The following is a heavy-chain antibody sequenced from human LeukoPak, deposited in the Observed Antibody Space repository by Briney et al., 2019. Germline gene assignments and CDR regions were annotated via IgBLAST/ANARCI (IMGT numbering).Heavy chain of an antibody. CDR3: TTDGYYYDSSGYELPFDY. D-gene: IGHD3-22*01. Sequence: GGSLRLSCAASGFTFDDFGMSWVRHAPGKGLEWVSAISGSGGSTYYADSLKGRFTISRDNSKNTLYLQMNSLKTEDTALYYCTTDGYYYDSSGYELPFDYWGQGTLVTVSS. CDR1: GFTFDDFG. J-gene: IGHJ4*02. V-gene: IGHV3-23*01. CDR2: ISGSGGST.